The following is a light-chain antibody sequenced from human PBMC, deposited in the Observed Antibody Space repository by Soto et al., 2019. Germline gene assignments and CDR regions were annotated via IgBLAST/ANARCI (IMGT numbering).Light chain of an antibody. J-gene: IGLJ2*01. CDR1: SGHSSYA. CDR3: QTWDTGARVV. Sequence: QLVLTQSPSASASLGASVKLTCTLSSGHSSYAIAWHQQQPEKGPRYLMKLSSDGSHSKGDGIPDRFSGSSSGAERYPTISSLQSEDEADYYCQTWDTGARVVFGGGTQLTVL. CDR2: LSSDGSH. V-gene: IGLV4-69*01.